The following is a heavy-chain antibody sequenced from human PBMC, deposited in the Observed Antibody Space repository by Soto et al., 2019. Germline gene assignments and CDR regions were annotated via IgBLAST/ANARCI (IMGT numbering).Heavy chain of an antibody. CDR2: INPRTGDI. CDR1: GYTFTGYY. V-gene: IGHV1-2*04. CDR3: ARIPYGGSGFDY. Sequence: QVQLVQSGAEVKKPGASVKVSCQASGYTFTGYYIHWVRQAPGQGLEWMGWINPRTGDIHYAQKFRDWVTMTRDASISTAYMELSRLRSDDTAVYYCARIPYGGSGFDYWGQGTLISVSS. D-gene: IGHD5-12*01. J-gene: IGHJ4*02.